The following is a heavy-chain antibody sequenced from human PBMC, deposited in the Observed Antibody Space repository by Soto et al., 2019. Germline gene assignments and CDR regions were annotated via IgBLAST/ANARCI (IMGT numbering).Heavy chain of an antibody. CDR1: GFTFSGYA. V-gene: IGHV3-23*01. CDR3: AKEDGVPFDY. CDR2: ISGSGRNT. Sequence: GGSLRLSCAASGFTFSGYAMSWVRQAPGKGLEWVSGISGSGRNTYYADSVKGRFTSSRDNSKNTLNLQMNSLRAEDTAVYYCAKEDGVPFDYWGQGTLVTVSS. D-gene: IGHD3-10*01. J-gene: IGHJ4*02.